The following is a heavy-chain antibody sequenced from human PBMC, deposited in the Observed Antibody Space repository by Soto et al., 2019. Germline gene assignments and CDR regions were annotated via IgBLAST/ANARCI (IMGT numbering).Heavy chain of an antibody. V-gene: IGHV1-2*04. D-gene: IGHD2-8*01. J-gene: IGHJ4*03. CDR2: INPNRGCA. Sequence: QVQLVQSGAEMKKPGASVKVTCKASGYPFTGYYIPWARQSLGHELQWLGWINPNRGCATYAQRFQGWVTMTRDTSIRTAYMELTRLKAVYTAVYFCARGQANLYVGIDCLGQGT. CDR3: ARGQANLYVGIDC. CDR1: GYPFTGYY.